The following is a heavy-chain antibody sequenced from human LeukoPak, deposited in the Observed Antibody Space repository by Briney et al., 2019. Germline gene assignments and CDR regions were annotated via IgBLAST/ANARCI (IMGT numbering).Heavy chain of an antibody. Sequence: SGTLSLTCTVSGGSISSYSWSWIRQPPGKGLEWIGYIYYSGSTNYNPSHKSRVTISVDTSKNQFSLKPSSVTAADTAVYYCARASGGWHYYYYYMDVWGKGTTVTVSS. V-gene: IGHV4-59*01. J-gene: IGHJ6*03. CDR2: IYYSGST. CDR1: GGSISSYS. CDR3: ARASGGWHYYYYYMDV. D-gene: IGHD6-19*01.